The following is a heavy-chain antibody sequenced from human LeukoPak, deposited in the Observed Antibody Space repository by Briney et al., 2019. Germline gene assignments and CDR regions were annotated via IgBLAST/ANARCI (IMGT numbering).Heavy chain of an antibody. V-gene: IGHV3-43*01. D-gene: IGHD4-17*01. CDR1: GFTFDDYT. J-gene: IGHJ4*02. Sequence: PGGSLGLSCAASGFTFDDYTMHWVRQAPGKGLEWVSLISWDGGSTYYADSVKGRFTISRDNSKNSLYLQMNSLRAEDTAVYYCARDSYGDYIGDRLFDYWGQGTLVTVSS. CDR3: ARDSYGDYIGDRLFDY. CDR2: ISWDGGST.